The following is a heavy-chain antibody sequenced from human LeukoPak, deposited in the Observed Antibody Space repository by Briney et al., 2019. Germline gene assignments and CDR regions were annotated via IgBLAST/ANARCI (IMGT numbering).Heavy chain of an antibody. CDR2: ISNDGSNK. V-gene: IGHV3-30-3*01. J-gene: IGHJ4*02. Sequence: PGGSLRLSCAASGFTFSSYAMHWVRRAPGKGLEWVAVISNDGSNKYYADSVKGRFTISRDNSKNTLYLQMNSLRAEDTAVYYCARDLSITMTPPRSWGQGTLVTVSS. D-gene: IGHD3-22*01. CDR1: GFTFSSYA. CDR3: ARDLSITMTPPRS.